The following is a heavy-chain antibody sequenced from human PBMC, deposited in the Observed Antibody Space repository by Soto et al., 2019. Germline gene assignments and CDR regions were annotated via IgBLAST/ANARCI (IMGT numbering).Heavy chain of an antibody. D-gene: IGHD5-18*01. Sequence: NPSETLSLTCTVSGGSISSYYWSWIRQPPGKGLEWIGYIYYSGSTNYNPSLKSRVTISVDTSKNQFSLKLSSVTAADTAVYYCARARALRDTDAFDIWGQGTMVTVSS. V-gene: IGHV4-59*01. CDR3: ARARALRDTDAFDI. CDR2: IYYSGST. CDR1: GGSISSYY. J-gene: IGHJ3*02.